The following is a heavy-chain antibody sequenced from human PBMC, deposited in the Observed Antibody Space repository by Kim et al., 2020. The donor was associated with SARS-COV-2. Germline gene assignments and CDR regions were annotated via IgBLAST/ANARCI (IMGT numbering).Heavy chain of an antibody. V-gene: IGHV3-23*01. J-gene: IGHJ5*02. CDR3: AKGGIAVAGSRFDP. D-gene: IGHD6-19*01. Sequence: ADSREGRFTICRDNSKNPLYLQMNSLRAEDTAVYYCAKGGIAVAGSRFDPWGQGTLVTVSS.